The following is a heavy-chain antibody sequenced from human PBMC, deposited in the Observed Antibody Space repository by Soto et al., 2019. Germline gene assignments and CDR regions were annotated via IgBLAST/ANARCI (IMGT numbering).Heavy chain of an antibody. J-gene: IGHJ4*02. CDR1: GFTFSSYS. CDR3: ARDGSGYGDWPATYYFDY. V-gene: IGHV3-21*01. D-gene: IGHD4-17*01. CDR2: ISSSSSYI. Sequence: KPGGSLRLSCAASGFTFSSYSMNWVRQAPGKGLEWVSSISSSSSYIYYADSVKGRFTISRDNAKNSLYLQMNSLRAEDTAVYYCARDGSGYGDWPATYYFDYWGQVPLVTFSS.